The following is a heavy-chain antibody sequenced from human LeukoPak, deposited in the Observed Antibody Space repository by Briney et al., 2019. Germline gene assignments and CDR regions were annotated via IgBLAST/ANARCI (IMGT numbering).Heavy chain of an antibody. V-gene: IGHV4-59*01. CDR1: GGSISSYY. CDR3: ARVGSGGDFWSGSYYFDY. CDR2: TYYSGST. Sequence: SETLSHTCTVSGGSISSYYWSWVRQPPGKGLEWIGYTYYSGSTNYNPSLKSRVTISVDTSKNQFSLKLTSVTAADTAVYYCARVGSGGDFWSGSYYFDYWGQGTLVTVSS. D-gene: IGHD3-3*01. J-gene: IGHJ4*02.